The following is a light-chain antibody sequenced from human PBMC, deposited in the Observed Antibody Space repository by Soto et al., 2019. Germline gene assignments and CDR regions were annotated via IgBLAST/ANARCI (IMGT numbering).Light chain of an antibody. CDR1: QSVSSN. Sequence: EIVMTQSPATLSVSPGERATLSCRASQSVSSNLAWYQQKPGQAPRLLIYGAPTRATGIPARFSGSGSGTEFTLTISRLEPEDVAVYYCQQYSTSPISFGQGTRLEIK. V-gene: IGKV3-15*01. J-gene: IGKJ5*01. CDR3: QQYSTSPIS. CDR2: GAP.